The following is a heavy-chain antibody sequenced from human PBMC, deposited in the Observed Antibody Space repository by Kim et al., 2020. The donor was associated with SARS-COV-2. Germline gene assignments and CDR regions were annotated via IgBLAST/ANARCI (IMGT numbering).Heavy chain of an antibody. Sequence: SVKVSCKASGGTFSRHAISWVRQAPGQGLEWMGRIIPINGIGSYAQKFRGRVTITADKSTSTAYMELSSLRSEDTAVYYCAGGYFGYRSATYYYYGMDVWGQGTTVTVSS. CDR1: GGTFSRHA. CDR3: AGGYFGYRSATYYYYGMDV. CDR2: IIPINGIG. D-gene: IGHD6-25*01. J-gene: IGHJ6*02. V-gene: IGHV1-69*04.